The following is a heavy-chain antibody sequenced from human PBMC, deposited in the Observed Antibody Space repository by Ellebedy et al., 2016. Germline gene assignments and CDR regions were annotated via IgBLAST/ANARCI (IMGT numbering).Heavy chain of an antibody. D-gene: IGHD6-6*01. CDR3: AREYPFGAARLHYGMDV. J-gene: IGHJ6*02. Sequence: GGSLRLSCAASGFTFSSYAMHWVRQAPGKGLEWVAVISYDGSNKYYAASVKGRFTISRDNSKNTLYLQMNSLRAEDTAVYYCAREYPFGAARLHYGMDVWGQGTTVTVSS. CDR2: ISYDGSNK. CDR1: GFTFSSYA. V-gene: IGHV3-30-3*01.